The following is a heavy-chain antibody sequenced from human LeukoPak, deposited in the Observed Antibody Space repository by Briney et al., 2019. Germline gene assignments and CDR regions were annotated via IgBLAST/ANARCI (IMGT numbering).Heavy chain of an antibody. CDR1: GFTFSSYA. CDR3: AKDTLPYTIADDYYSYGMDV. CDR2: ISGSGGST. D-gene: IGHD6-13*01. V-gene: IGHV3-23*01. J-gene: IGHJ6*04. Sequence: PGGSLRLSCAASGFTFSSYAMSRVRQAPGKGLEWVSAISGSGGSTYYADSVKGRFTISRDNSKNTLYLQMNSLRAEDTAVYYCAKDTLPYTIADDYYSYGMDVWGKGTTVTVSS.